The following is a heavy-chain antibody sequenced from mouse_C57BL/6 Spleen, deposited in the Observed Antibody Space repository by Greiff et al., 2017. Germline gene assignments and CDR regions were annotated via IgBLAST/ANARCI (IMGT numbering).Heavy chain of an antibody. J-gene: IGHJ4*01. CDR3: AKSGTGLYTMEY. CDR1: GYAFTNYL. CDR2: INPGSGGN. D-gene: IGHD3-1*01. V-gene: IGHV1-54*01. Sequence: QVQLQQSGAELVRPGTSVKVSCKASGYAFTNYLIEWVKQRPGQGLEWIGVINPGSGGNNYNEKFKGKATLTADKSSSTAYMQLTSLTSENSWVYFCAKSGTGLYTMEYLGLEASVTVSS.